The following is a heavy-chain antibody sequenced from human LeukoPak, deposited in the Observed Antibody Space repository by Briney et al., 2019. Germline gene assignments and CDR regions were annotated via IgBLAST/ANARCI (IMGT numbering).Heavy chain of an antibody. J-gene: IGHJ6*03. Sequence: GGSLRLSCAASGFTFSSYAVSWVRQAPGKGLEWVSGISLSGGTTYYADSVKGRFTISRDNSKNALNLQMNSLRAEDTAVYYCAKGQYCSGTSCPYSYFYMDVWGRGTTVTVSS. CDR2: ISLSGGTT. V-gene: IGHV3-23*01. D-gene: IGHD2-2*01. CDR3: AKGQYCSGTSCPYSYFYMDV. CDR1: GFTFSSYA.